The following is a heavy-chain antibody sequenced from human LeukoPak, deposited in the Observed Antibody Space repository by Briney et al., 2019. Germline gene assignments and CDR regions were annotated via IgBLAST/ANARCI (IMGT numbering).Heavy chain of an antibody. CDR3: ARAIPGTYYFDY. D-gene: IGHD3-10*01. CDR2: IYSGNSDT. J-gene: IGHJ4*02. Sequence: GESLKISCQDSGFTLTNYWIGWVRQLPGKGLEWMGLIYSGNSDTRYSPSFQGQVTVSADKSINTVYLQWSSLKASDSAIYFCARAIPGTYYFDYWGQGTLVAVSS. V-gene: IGHV5-51*01. CDR1: GFTLTNYW.